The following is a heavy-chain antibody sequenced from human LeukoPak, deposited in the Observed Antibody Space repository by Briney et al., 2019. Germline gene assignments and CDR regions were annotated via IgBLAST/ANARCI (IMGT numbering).Heavy chain of an antibody. CDR2: IYYSGST. CDR1: GGSISSYY. D-gene: IGHD3-16*01. CDR3: ARVKGGWFDP. J-gene: IGHJ5*02. Sequence: PSETLFLTCTVSGGSISSYYWSWIRQPPGKGLEWIGYIYYSGSTNYNPSLKSRVTISVDTSKNQFSLKLSSVTAADTAVYYCARVKGGWFDPWGQGTLVTVSS. V-gene: IGHV4-59*01.